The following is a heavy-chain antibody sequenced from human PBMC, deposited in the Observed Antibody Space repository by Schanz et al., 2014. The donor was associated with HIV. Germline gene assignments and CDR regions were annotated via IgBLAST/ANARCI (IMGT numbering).Heavy chain of an antibody. CDR1: GYTFTNYY. J-gene: IGHJ4*02. V-gene: IGHV1-2*02. D-gene: IGHD2-21*02. CDR2: IDCSNGDT. Sequence: QVQLVQSGAAVKKPGASVKVSCKASGYTFTNYYIHWVRQAPGQGPEWMGWIDCSNGDTYYKKNFRGRVTMTRDTPITTVFMELSGLRSDDTAVYFCARNEFRLLPFDFWGQGTLVTVSS. CDR3: ARNEFRLLPFDF.